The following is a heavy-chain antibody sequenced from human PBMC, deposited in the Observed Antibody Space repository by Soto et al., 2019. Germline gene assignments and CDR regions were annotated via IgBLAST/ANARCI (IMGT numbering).Heavy chain of an antibody. CDR3: ARLWGWFGDS. D-gene: IGHD3-10*01. CDR2: IYYSGST. Sequence: QVQLQESGPGLVKPSETLSLTCTVSGGSISSYYWSWIRQPPGKGLEWIGYIYYSGSTNYNPSLKSRVTISVDTSKNQFSLKLSSVTAADTAVYYCARLWGWFGDSWGQGPLVTVSS. CDR1: GGSISSYY. J-gene: IGHJ4*02. V-gene: IGHV4-59*08.